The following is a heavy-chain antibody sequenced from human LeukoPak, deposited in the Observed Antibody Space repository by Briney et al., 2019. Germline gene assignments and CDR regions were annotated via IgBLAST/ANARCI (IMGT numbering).Heavy chain of an antibody. J-gene: IGHJ3*02. D-gene: IGHD4/OR15-4a*01. CDR1: RYTFTDYH. V-gene: IGHV1-2*02. Sequence: ASVKVSCKASRYTFTDYHIHWVRRAPGQGLEWMGWINPSSASTNYAQKFQGRVAMTRDTSIYTAYMELSRLRSDDTAVYYCARDDGVLGAFDIWGHGTMVTVSS. CDR3: ARDDGVLGAFDI. CDR2: INPSSAST.